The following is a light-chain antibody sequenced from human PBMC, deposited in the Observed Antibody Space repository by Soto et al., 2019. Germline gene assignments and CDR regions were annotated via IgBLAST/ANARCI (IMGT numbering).Light chain of an antibody. CDR3: QQANSFPLT. Sequence: DIQMTQSPSSVSASVGDRVTITCRASQAISIWLAWYQQKPGKAPNLLIYPASSLQSGVPSRFSGSGSGTDFNLTISSLQSEDFATYYCQQANSFPLTFGGGTKVEIK. V-gene: IGKV1-12*01. J-gene: IGKJ4*01. CDR2: PAS. CDR1: QAISIW.